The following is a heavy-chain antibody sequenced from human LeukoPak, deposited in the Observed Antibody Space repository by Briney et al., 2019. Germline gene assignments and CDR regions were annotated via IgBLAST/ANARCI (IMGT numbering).Heavy chain of an antibody. J-gene: IGHJ6*03. CDR2: INPNSGGT. CDR3: ARETTGTTSYYYYYMDA. D-gene: IGHD1-1*01. CDR1: GYTFTGYY. Sequence: ASVKVSCKASGYTFTGYYMHWVRQAPGQGLEWMGWINPNSGGTNYAQKFQGRVTMTRDTSISTAYMELSRLRSDDTAAYYCARETTGTTSYYYYYMDAWGKGTTVTVSS. V-gene: IGHV1-2*02.